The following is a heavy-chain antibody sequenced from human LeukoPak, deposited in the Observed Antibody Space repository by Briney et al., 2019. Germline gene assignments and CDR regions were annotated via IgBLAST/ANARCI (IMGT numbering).Heavy chain of an antibody. J-gene: IGHJ4*02. CDR1: GGSISSYY. D-gene: IGHD1-26*01. Sequence: SETLSLTCTVSGGSISSYYWSRIRQPPGKGLEWIGYIYYSGSTNCNPSLKSRVTMSVDSSKNQFSLKLSSVTAADTAVYYCARDLGSNYVYFDYWGQGSLVTVSS. CDR3: ARDLGSNYVYFDY. CDR2: IYYSGST. V-gene: IGHV4-59*12.